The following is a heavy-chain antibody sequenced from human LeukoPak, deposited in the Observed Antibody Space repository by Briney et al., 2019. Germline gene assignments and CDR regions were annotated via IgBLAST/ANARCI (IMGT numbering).Heavy chain of an antibody. CDR1: GGSISTYY. CDR3: ARGVGSGYTDY. V-gene: IGHV4-59*01. Sequence: SETLSLTCTVSGGSISTYYWSWIRQPPGKGLEWIGFISYSGNTNYNPSLKSRVTISLDTSKNQFSLKLISVTAADTAVYYCARGVGSGYTDYWGQGALVTVSS. J-gene: IGHJ4*02. D-gene: IGHD3-22*01. CDR2: ISYSGNT.